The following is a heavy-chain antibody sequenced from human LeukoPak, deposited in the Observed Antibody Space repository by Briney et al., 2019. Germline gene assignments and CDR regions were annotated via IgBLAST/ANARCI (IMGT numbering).Heavy chain of an antibody. D-gene: IGHD3-3*01. Sequence: GGSLRLSCAASGFTFSSYEMNWVRQAPGKGLEWVSYISSSGSTIYYADSVKGRFTISRDNSKNTLYLQMNSLRAEDTAVYYCARVGETYFYYYYMDVWGKGTTVTISS. CDR1: GFTFSSYE. V-gene: IGHV3-48*03. CDR3: ARVGETYFYYYYMDV. CDR2: ISSSGSTI. J-gene: IGHJ6*03.